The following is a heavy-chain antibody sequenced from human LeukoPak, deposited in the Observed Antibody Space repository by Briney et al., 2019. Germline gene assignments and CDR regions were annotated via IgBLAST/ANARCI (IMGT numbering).Heavy chain of an antibody. CDR3: ARDYLGGWFDP. J-gene: IGHJ5*02. Sequence: SETLSLTCTVSGHSIINSYYWGWIRQPPGKGLEWIGSIYHSGSTYYNPSLKSRVTISVDTSKNQFSLKLSSVTAADTAVYYCARDYLGGWFDPWGQGTLVTVSS. V-gene: IGHV4-38-2*02. CDR1: GHSIINSYY. CDR2: IYHSGST.